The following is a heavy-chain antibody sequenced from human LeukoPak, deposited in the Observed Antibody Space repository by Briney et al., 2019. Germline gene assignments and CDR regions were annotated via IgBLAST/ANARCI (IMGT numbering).Heavy chain of an antibody. D-gene: IGHD5-24*01. CDR3: ARGRGSYRWLRLSYFDY. J-gene: IGHJ4*02. Sequence: SETLSLTCAVYGGSFSGYYWSWIRQPPGKGLEWIGEINLSGSTNYNPSLKSRVTISVDTSKNQFSLKLSSVTAADTAVYYCARGRGSYRWLRLSYFDYWGQGTLVTVSS. CDR2: INLSGST. V-gene: IGHV4-34*01. CDR1: GGSFSGYY.